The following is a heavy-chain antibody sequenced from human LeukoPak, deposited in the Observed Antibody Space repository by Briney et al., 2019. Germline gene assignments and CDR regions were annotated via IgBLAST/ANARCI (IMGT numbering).Heavy chain of an antibody. CDR2: ISSSSSTI. V-gene: IGHV3-48*02. Sequence: PWRSLRLSCAASGFTFSSYGMNWVRQAPGKGLEWVSYISSSSSTIYYADSVKGRFTIFRDNAKNSLFLQMNSLRDEDTAVYYCARVRRSAKNYYGMDVWGQGSTVTVSS. CDR3: ARVRRSAKNYYGMDV. J-gene: IGHJ6*02. CDR1: GFTFSSYG.